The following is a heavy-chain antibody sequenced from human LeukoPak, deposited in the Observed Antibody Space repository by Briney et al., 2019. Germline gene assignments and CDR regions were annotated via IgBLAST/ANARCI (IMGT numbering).Heavy chain of an antibody. CDR1: GFTFSSYG. Sequence: PGGSLRLSCAASGFTFSSYGMHWVRQAPGKGLEWVGVISYDGSNKYYADSVKGRFTISRDNSKNTLYLQMNSLRAEDTAVYYCAKDLRGYGDEPGYYYYYGMDVWGQGTTVTVSS. CDR3: AKDLRGYGDEPGYYYYYGMDV. D-gene: IGHD4-17*01. V-gene: IGHV3-30*18. J-gene: IGHJ6*02. CDR2: ISYDGSNK.